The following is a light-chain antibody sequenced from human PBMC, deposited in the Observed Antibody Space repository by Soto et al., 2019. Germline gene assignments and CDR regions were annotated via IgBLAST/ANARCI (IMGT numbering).Light chain of an antibody. CDR1: SSDIGDYNY. J-gene: IGLJ2*01. CDR2: DVQ. CDR3: CSYAGNDIVV. V-gene: IGLV2-11*01. Sequence: QSVLTQPRSVSGSPGQSVTISCTGTSSDIGDYNYVSWYQHHPGKAPKLVIYDVQKRPSGVPDRFSGSKSGNTASLTISGLQAEDEADYYCCSYAGNDIVVFGGGTKVTVL.